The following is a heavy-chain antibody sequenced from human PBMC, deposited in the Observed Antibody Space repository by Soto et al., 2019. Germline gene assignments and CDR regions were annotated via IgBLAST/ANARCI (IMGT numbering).Heavy chain of an antibody. CDR1: GGSFSGYY. V-gene: IGHV4-34*01. CDR3: AREATPYYYMDV. J-gene: IGHJ6*03. Sequence: PSETLSLTFAVYGGSFSGYYWSWIRQPPGKGLEWIGEINHSGSTNYNPSLKSRVTISVDTSKNQFSLKLSSVTAADTAVYYCAREATPYYYMDVWGKGTTVTVSS. CDR2: INHSGST. D-gene: IGHD2-15*01.